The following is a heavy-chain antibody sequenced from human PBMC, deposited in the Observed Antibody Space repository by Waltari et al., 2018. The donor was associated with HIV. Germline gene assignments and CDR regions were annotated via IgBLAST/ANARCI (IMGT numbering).Heavy chain of an antibody. CDR2: TYYRSKWYN. Sequence: NWIRQSPSRGLEWLGRTYYRSKWYNDYAISVKSRISINPDTSNNQFSLQLNSVTPEDTAVYYCVRDRLYSSGWPNDQYFYYGMDVWGQGTTVTVSS. J-gene: IGHJ6*02. D-gene: IGHD6-19*01. CDR3: VRDRLYSSGWPNDQYFYYGMDV. V-gene: IGHV6-1*01.